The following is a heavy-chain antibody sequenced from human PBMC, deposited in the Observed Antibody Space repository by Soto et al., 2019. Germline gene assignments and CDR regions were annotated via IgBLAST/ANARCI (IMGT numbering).Heavy chain of an antibody. CDR1: GFTFSDHY. J-gene: IGHJ6*03. CDR3: IVVPAQGNYYYMDV. D-gene: IGHD2-2*01. Sequence: GGSLRLSCAASGFTFSDHYMDWVRQFPGKGLEWVSYISSSGSTIYYADSVKGRFTISRDNAKNSLYLQMNSLRAEDTAVYYCIVVPAQGNYYYMDVWGKGTTVTVSS. V-gene: IGHV3-11*01. CDR2: ISSSGSTI.